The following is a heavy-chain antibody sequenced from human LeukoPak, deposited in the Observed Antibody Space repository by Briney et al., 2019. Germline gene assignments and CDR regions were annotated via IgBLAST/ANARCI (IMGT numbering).Heavy chain of an antibody. Sequence: ASVKVSCKXSGYTFTSYDINWVRQATGQGLEWMGWMNPNSGNTGYAQKFQGRVTITRNTSISTAYMELSSLRSEDTAVYYCARGPPGGYGHYYYMDVWGKGTTVTVSS. CDR3: ARGPPGGYGHYYYMDV. CDR2: MNPNSGNT. V-gene: IGHV1-8*01. CDR1: GYTFTSYD. D-gene: IGHD3-22*01. J-gene: IGHJ6*03.